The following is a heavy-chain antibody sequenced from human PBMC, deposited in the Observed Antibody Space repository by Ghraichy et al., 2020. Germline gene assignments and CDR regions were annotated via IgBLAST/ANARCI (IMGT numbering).Heavy chain of an antibody. V-gene: IGHV4-59*08. CDR1: GGSISSYY. CDR2: IYYSGST. Sequence: ESLNISCTVSGGSISSYYWSWIRQPPGKGLEWIGYIYYSGSTNYNPSLKSRVTISVDTSKNQFSLKLSSVTAADTAVYYCARAPLTIFGVEGYYYGMDVWGQGTTVTVSS. CDR3: ARAPLTIFGVEGYYYGMDV. D-gene: IGHD3-3*01. J-gene: IGHJ6*02.